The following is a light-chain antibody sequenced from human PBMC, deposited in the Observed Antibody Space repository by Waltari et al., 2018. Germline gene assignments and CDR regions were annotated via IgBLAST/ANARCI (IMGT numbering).Light chain of an antibody. CDR3: CSFAGSTTVI. CDR1: SSDVGGYNL. Sequence: QSALTQPASVSGSPGQSITISCTGTSSDVGGYNLVSWYQQHPGEGPKIMIYEVTKRPSGISNRFSASKSGNTASLTISGLQAEDEADYYCCSFAGSTTVIFGGGTRLTVL. V-gene: IGLV2-23*02. J-gene: IGLJ2*01. CDR2: EVT.